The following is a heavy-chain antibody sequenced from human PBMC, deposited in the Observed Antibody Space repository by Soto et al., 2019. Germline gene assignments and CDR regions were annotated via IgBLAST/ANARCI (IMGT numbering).Heavy chain of an antibody. CDR1: GFSFSSYT. Sequence: EVQLLESGGGLVQPGGSLRLSCAASGFSFSSYTMSWVRQAPGKGLEWVSTTCVTGGSTYYADSVKGRFTISSDNYKNTLYLQMNSLRGEDTAIYYCAKGCGGSCYSGVGYWGQGTLVTVSS. J-gene: IGHJ4*02. V-gene: IGHV3-23*01. CDR3: AKGCGGSCYSGVGY. CDR2: TCVTGGST. D-gene: IGHD2-15*01.